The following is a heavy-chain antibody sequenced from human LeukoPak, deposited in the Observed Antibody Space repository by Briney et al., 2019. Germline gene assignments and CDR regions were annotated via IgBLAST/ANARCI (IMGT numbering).Heavy chain of an antibody. CDR1: GYTFTSYG. CDR3: ATAAILTGYPIFDY. V-gene: IGHV1-18*01. CDR2: ISAYNGNT. Sequence: GASVKVSCKASGYTFTSYGISWVRQASGQGLEWMGWISAYNGNTNYAQKLQGRVTMTTDTSTSTAYMELRSLRSDDTAVYYCATAAILTGYPIFDYWGQGTLVTVSS. J-gene: IGHJ4*02. D-gene: IGHD3-9*01.